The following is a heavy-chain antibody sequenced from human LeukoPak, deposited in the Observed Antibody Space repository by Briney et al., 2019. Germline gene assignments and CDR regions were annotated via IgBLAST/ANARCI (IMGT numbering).Heavy chain of an antibody. CDR2: ISGSGGGT. CDR3: AKKFGSSAWYVGFDS. V-gene: IGHV3-23*01. D-gene: IGHD6-19*01. J-gene: IGHJ4*02. CDR1: GFTFSSYA. Sequence: GGSLRLSCAASGFTFSSYAMSWVRQAPEKGLEWVATISGSGGGTYYADSVRGRFTISRDDSENTLYLQMNSLRAEDTAVYYCAKKFGSSAWYVGFDSWGQGTLVTVSS.